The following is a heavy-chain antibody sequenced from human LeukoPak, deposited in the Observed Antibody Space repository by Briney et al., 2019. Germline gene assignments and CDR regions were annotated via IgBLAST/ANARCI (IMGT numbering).Heavy chain of an antibody. V-gene: IGHV4-34*01. CDR1: GGSFSGYH. D-gene: IGHD3-22*01. J-gene: IGHJ4*02. CDR3: ARGHFHYDSSGSHVYFNY. Sequence: PSQTLSLTSAVYGGSFSGYHWSWIRQPPGKGLEWIGEINHSGSTNYNPSLKSRVTISVDTSKNQFSLKLNSVTAADTAVYYCARGHFHYDSSGSHVYFNYWGQGTLVTVSS. CDR2: INHSGST.